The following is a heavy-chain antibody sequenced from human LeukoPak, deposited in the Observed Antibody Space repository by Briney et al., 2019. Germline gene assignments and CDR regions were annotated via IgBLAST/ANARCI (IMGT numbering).Heavy chain of an antibody. CDR1: GYTFTGYY. CDR3: ARVRGPTYYYDSSGYPEDY. J-gene: IGHJ4*02. CDR2: ISAYNGNT. D-gene: IGHD3-22*01. Sequence: ASVKVSCKASGYTFTGYYMHWVRQAPGQGLEWMGWISAYNGNTNYAQKLQGRVTMTTDTSTSTACMELRSLRSDDTAVYYCARVRGPTYYYDSSGYPEDYWGQGTLVTVSS. V-gene: IGHV1-18*04.